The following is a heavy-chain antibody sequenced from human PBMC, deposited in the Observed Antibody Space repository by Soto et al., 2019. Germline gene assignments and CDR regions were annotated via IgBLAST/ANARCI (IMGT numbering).Heavy chain of an antibody. J-gene: IGHJ4*02. V-gene: IGHV3-30*18. CDR2: IGSDAKTQ. Sequence: PGGSLRLSCATSESTFRSYSMHWVRQAPGKGLEWVAVIGSDAKTQYYVDSVKGRFTISRDNSKNTLYLQMTSLRAEDTAVYYSAEDSYYHDSTGYYIFDYWGQGTLVTVSS. CDR3: AEDSYYHDSTGYYIFDY. D-gene: IGHD3-22*01. CDR1: ESTFRSYS.